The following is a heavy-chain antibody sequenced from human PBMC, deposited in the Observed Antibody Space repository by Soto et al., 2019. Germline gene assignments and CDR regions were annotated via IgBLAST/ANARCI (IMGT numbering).Heavy chain of an antibody. CDR3: AHRDTTVYYPKPFPY. CDR2: IYGLDDK. CDR1: GFSLSTSGVG. Sequence: SGPTLVNPTETLTLTCSFSGFSLSTSGVGVGWIRQPPGKALEWLTLIYGLDDKRYGQSLRRRLPTTKATSKNKVALTLTKMNPVDTAKFYGAHRDTTVYYPKPFPYWSRGPLVTVSS. J-gene: IGHJ4*02. D-gene: IGHD4-17*01. V-gene: IGHV2-5*05.